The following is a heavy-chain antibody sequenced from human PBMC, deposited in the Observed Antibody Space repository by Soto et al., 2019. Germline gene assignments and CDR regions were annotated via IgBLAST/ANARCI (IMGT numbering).Heavy chain of an antibody. J-gene: IGHJ4*02. CDR3: ARGPYYYDSSGYFPPFDY. CDR2: IIPIFGTA. D-gene: IGHD3-22*01. CDR1: GGTFSSYA. Sequence: SVKVSCKASGGTFSSYAISWVRQAPGQGLEWMGGIIPIFGTANYAQKFQGRVTITADKSTSTAYMELSSLRSEDTAVYYCARGPYYYDSSGYFPPFDYWGRGTLVTVSS. V-gene: IGHV1-69*06.